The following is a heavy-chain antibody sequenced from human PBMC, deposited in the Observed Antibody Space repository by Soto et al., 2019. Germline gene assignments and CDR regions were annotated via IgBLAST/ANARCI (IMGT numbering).Heavy chain of an antibody. D-gene: IGHD3-22*01. CDR1: GFTFSSYG. Sequence: GGSLRLSCAASGFTFSSYGMQWDRQAPGKGLERVAVIWYDGSNKYYADSVKGRFTISRDNSKNTLYLQMNSLRAEDTAAYYCSRDYIRRYYDSSGYPDYWGQGTLVSVSS. J-gene: IGHJ4*02. CDR2: IWYDGSNK. V-gene: IGHV3-33*01. CDR3: SRDYIRRYYDSSGYPDY.